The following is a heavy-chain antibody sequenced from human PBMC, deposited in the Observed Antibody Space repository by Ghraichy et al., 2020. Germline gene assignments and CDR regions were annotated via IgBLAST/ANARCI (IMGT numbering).Heavy chain of an antibody. CDR1: GFTFSSYW. Sequence: GGSLRLSCAASGFTFSSYWMSWVRQAPGKGLEWVANIKQDGSEKYYVDSVKGRFTISRDNAKNSLYLQMNRLRAEDTAVYYCARKGYSSSWYRGYYYYGMDVWGQGTTVTVSS. J-gene: IGHJ6*02. V-gene: IGHV3-7*01. CDR3: ARKGYSSSWYRGYYYYGMDV. CDR2: IKQDGSEK. D-gene: IGHD6-13*01.